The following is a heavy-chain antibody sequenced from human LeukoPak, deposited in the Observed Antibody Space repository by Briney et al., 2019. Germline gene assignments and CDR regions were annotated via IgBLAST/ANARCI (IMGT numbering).Heavy chain of an antibody. CDR1: GYSFTGYY. CDR3: ARTGPHFDY. CDR2: INPNSGGT. Sequence: GASVKVSCKASGYSFTGYYIHWVRQAPGQGLEWMGWINPNSGGTKYAQKFQGRVTMTRDTSISTAYMELSRLTSDDTAVYYCARTGPHFDYWGQGTLVTVSS. V-gene: IGHV1-2*02. J-gene: IGHJ4*02.